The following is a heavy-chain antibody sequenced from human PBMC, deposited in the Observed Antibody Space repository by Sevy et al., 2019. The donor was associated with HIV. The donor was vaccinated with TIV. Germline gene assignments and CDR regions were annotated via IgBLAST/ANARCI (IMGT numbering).Heavy chain of an antibody. D-gene: IGHD3-22*01. Sequence: ASVKVSCKVSGYTLTELSMHWVRQAPGKGLEWMGTFDPEDDETIYAQKFQGRVTMTEDTSTDTAYMELSSLRSEDTAVYYCATTKDCDDSSGYPFDYWGQGTLVTVSS. CDR2: FDPEDDET. V-gene: IGHV1-24*01. J-gene: IGHJ4*02. CDR3: ATTKDCDDSSGYPFDY. CDR1: GYTLTELS.